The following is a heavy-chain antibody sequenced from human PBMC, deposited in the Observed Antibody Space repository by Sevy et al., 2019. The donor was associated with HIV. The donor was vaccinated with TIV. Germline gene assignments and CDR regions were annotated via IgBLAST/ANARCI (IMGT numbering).Heavy chain of an antibody. V-gene: IGHV3-11*06. CDR1: GFTFSDYY. Sequence: GGSLRLSCAASGFTFSDYYMSWIRQAPGKGLEWVSYISSSSSYTNYADSVKGRFTISRDNAKNSLYLQMNSLRAEHTAVYYCGRVLDYYYGMDVWGQGTTVTVSS. J-gene: IGHJ6*02. CDR3: GRVLDYYYGMDV. D-gene: IGHD2-8*01. CDR2: ISSSSSYT.